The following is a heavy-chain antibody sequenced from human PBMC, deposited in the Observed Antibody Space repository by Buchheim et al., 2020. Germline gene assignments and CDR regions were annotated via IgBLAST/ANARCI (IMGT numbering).Heavy chain of an antibody. CDR3: AKVYVRKDTAMVPFDY. V-gene: IGHV3-30*18. CDR1: GFTFSSYG. J-gene: IGHJ4*02. Sequence: QVQLVESGGGVVQPGRSLRLSCAASGFTFSSYGMHWVRQAPGKGLEWVAVISYDGSNKYYADSVTGRFTISRDNSKKTLHLQMNSLRAEDTAVYYCAKVYVRKDTAMVPFDYWGQGTL. CDR2: ISYDGSNK. D-gene: IGHD5-18*01.